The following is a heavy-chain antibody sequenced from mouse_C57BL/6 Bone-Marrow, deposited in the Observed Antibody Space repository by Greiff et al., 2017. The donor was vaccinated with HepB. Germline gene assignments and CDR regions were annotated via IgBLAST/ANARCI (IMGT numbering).Heavy chain of an antibody. CDR3: ARSGYYGSSPYAMDY. J-gene: IGHJ4*01. V-gene: IGHV1-26*01. D-gene: IGHD1-1*01. Sequence: VQLQQSGPELVKPGASVKLSCKASGYTFTDYYMNWVKQSHGKSLEWIGDINPNNGGTSYNQKFKGKATLTVDKSSSTAYMELRSLTSEDSAVYYCARSGYYGSSPYAMDYWGQGTSVTVSS. CDR1: GYTFTDYY. CDR2: INPNNGGT.